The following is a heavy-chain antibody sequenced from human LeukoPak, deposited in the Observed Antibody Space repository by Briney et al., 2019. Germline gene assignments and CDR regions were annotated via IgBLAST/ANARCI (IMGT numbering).Heavy chain of an antibody. V-gene: IGHV6-1*01. D-gene: IGHD4-17*01. CDR3: ARDRGGAPMTTVTTYFDY. Sequence: SQTLSLTCAISGDSVSSNGAAWNWIRQSPSRGLEWLGRTYYRSKWYNDYAVSVKSRITINPDTSKNQFSLQLNSVTPEDTAVYYCARDRGGAPMTTVTTYFDYWGQGTLVTVSS. CDR1: GDSVSSNGAA. CDR2: TYYRSKWYN. J-gene: IGHJ4*02.